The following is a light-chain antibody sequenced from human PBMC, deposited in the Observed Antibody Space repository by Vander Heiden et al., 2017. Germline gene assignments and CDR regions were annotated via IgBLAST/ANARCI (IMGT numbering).Light chain of an antibody. CDR2: EVS. CDR1: SSDVGSYNL. V-gene: IGLV2-23*02. Sequence: QSALTQPASVSGSPGQSITISCTGTSSDVGSYNLVSWYQQHPGKAPKLMIYEVSKRPSGVSNRFSGSKSGNTASLTISGLQAEDEADYYCCSYAGSSTWVSGGGTKLTGL. CDR3: CSYAGSSTWV. J-gene: IGLJ3*02.